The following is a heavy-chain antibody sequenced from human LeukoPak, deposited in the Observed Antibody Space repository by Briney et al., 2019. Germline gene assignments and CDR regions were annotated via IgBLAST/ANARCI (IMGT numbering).Heavy chain of an antibody. CDR3: ARVYYYDSSGYYSGLDAFDI. CDR1: GGSFSGYY. V-gene: IGHV4-59*01. D-gene: IGHD3-22*01. CDR2: IYYSGST. Sequence: SETLSLTCAVYGGSFSGYYWSWIRQPPGKGLEWIGYIYYSGSTNYNPSLKSRVTISVDTSKNQFSLKLSSVTAADTAVYYCARVYYYDSSGYYSGLDAFDIWGQGTMVTVSS. J-gene: IGHJ3*02.